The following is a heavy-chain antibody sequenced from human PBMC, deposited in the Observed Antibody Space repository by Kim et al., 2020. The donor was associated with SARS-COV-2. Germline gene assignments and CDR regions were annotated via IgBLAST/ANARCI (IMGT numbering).Heavy chain of an antibody. CDR3: ASGGISGGTGGFDY. Sequence: SPTLSLTCASSGDSVSSNSAAWNWIRQSPSRGLEWLGRTYYRSKWYSGYAVSVKSRIIIKADASNTQFSLQLNSVTPEDTAVYFCASGGISGGTGGFDYWGQGNLLTVSS. CDR2: TYYRSKWYS. CDR1: GDSVSSNSAA. D-gene: IGHD2-8*02. J-gene: IGHJ4*02. V-gene: IGHV6-1*01.